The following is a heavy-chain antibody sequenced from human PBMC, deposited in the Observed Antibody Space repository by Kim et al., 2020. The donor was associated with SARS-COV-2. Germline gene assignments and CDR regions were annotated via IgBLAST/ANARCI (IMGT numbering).Heavy chain of an antibody. Sequence: TTDYAATVKGRFTISRNDSKNTLYLQMNSLKTEDTAVYYCTPQSEVAAGYWGQGTLVTVSS. J-gene: IGHJ4*02. CDR3: TPQSEVAAGY. V-gene: IGHV3-15*01. CDR2: TT. D-gene: IGHD6-19*01.